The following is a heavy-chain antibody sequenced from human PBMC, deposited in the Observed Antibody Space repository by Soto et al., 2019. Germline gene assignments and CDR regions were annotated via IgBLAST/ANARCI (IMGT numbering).Heavy chain of an antibody. Sequence: EVQLLESGGGLVQPGGSLRLSCAASGFTFSSYAMSWVRQAPGKGLEWVSAISGSGSSTYYADSVKGRFTISRDNSKNTLYLQMNSLRAEDTAVYYCAKDTPQGQRFPLYYFDYWGQGTLVTVSS. CDR3: AKDTPQGQRFPLYYFDY. V-gene: IGHV3-23*01. D-gene: IGHD2-2*01. CDR2: ISGSGSST. CDR1: GFTFSSYA. J-gene: IGHJ4*02.